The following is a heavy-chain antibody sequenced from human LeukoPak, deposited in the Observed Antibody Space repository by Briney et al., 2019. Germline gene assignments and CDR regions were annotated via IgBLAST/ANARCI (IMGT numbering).Heavy chain of an antibody. J-gene: IGHJ4*02. Sequence: GSLRLSCAASGFTVSSNYMSWVRQAPGKGLEWVSVIYSGGGTYYADSVKGRFAISRDNSKNTLYLQMNSLRVEDTAVYYCASGYDSSAYYSIPDYWGQGTLVTVSS. D-gene: IGHD3-22*01. CDR1: GFTVSSNY. V-gene: IGHV3-66*02. CDR2: IYSGGGT. CDR3: ASGYDSSAYYSIPDY.